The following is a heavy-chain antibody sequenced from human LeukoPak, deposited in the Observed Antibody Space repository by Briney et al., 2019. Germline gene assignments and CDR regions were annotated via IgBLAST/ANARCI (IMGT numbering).Heavy chain of an antibody. D-gene: IGHD3-10*01. CDR3: ARGPRDYGSGSYYNVLAFDY. CDR1: GGSISSGSYY. J-gene: IGHJ4*02. Sequence: PSQTLSLTCTVSGGSISSGSYYWNWIRQHPGVGLEWIGYIYHSGSTSYNPSLKSRVSISVDTSKNQFSLRLSSVTAADTAVYYCARGPRDYGSGSYYNVLAFDYRGQGTLVTVSS. CDR2: IYHSGST. V-gene: IGHV4-31*03.